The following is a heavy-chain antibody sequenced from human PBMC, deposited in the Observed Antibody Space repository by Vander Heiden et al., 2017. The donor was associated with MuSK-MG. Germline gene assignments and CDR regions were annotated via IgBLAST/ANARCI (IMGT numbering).Heavy chain of an antibody. V-gene: IGHV4-39*01. CDR1: GRSISSSSYY. CDR3: ARNVLLWFGEFPSLGWFDP. D-gene: IGHD3-10*01. CDR2: IYYSGST. Sequence: QLQLQESGPGLVKPSETLSLTCTVSGRSISSSSYYWGGIRQPPGKGLEGIGSIYYSGSTYYNPSLKSRVTISVDTSKNQFSLKLSSVTAADTAVYYCARNVLLWFGEFPSLGWFDPWGQGTLVTVSS. J-gene: IGHJ5*02.